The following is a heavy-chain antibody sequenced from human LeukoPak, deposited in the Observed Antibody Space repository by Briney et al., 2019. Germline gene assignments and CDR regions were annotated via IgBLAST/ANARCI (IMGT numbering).Heavy chain of an antibody. CDR3: ARASRGGYGQDAFDI. CDR2: IHNSGST. V-gene: IGHV4-59*01. D-gene: IGHD3-22*01. J-gene: IGHJ3*02. Sequence: SETLSLTCTVSGGSISGYYWTWIRQSPGKGLEWIGYIHNSGSTSYNPSLKSRVTISVDTSKNQFSLKLSSVTAADTAVYYCARASRGGYGQDAFDIWGQGTMVTVSS. CDR1: GGSISGYY.